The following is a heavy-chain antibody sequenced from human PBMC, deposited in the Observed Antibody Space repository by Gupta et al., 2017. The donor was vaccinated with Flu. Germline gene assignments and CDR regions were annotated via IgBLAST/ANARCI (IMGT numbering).Heavy chain of an antibody. CDR2: INPNNGGT. Sequence: SGYSFSGYYMHWVRQAPGQGLEWMGWINPNNGGTYYAQKFQGRVTMTGDTSITTVYMELSNLRSDDTAIYYCARRGSYFDYWGQGTLVTVSS. V-gene: IGHV1-2*02. CDR1: GYSFSGYY. CDR3: ARRGSYFDY. J-gene: IGHJ4*02.